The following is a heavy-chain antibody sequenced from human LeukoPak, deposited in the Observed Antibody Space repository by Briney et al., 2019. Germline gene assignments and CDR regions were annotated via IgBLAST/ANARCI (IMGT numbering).Heavy chain of an antibody. V-gene: IGHV3-23*01. D-gene: IGHD5-18*01. CDR2: ISRGGDTT. Sequence: HSGGSLRLSCAASGFTFSSHAINWVRQAPGKGLEWVSTISRGGDTTYYADSVKGRFTISRDNSKNTVYLQMNSLRAEDTAVYYCANLRDSYGLGGGQGTLVTVSS. CDR1: GFTFSSHA. J-gene: IGHJ4*02. CDR3: ANLRDSYGLG.